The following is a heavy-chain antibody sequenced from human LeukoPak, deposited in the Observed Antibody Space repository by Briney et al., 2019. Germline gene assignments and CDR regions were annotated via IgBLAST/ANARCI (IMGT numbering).Heavy chain of an antibody. Sequence: ASVKVSCKASGYTFTSYGISWVRQAPGQGLEWMGWISAYNGNTNYAQKLQGRVTMTTDTSTSTAYMELRSLRSDDTAVYYCARGPYCSSTSCYRPYYGMDVWGQGTTVTVPS. J-gene: IGHJ6*02. CDR1: GYTFTSYG. CDR3: ARGPYCSSTSCYRPYYGMDV. V-gene: IGHV1-18*01. CDR2: ISAYNGNT. D-gene: IGHD2-2*01.